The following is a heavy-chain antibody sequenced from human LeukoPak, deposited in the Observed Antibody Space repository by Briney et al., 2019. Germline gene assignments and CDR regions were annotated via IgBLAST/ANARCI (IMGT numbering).Heavy chain of an antibody. Sequence: GASVKVSCKASGYTFTSYGISWVRQAPGQGLEWMGWISAYNGNTNYAQKLQGRVTMTTDTSTSTAYMELRSLRSDDTAVYYCARGGVEQWFGELLATAPVSSWFDPWGQGTLVTVSS. V-gene: IGHV1-18*01. J-gene: IGHJ5*02. D-gene: IGHD3-10*01. CDR2: ISAYNGNT. CDR3: ARGGVEQWFGELLATAPVSSWFDP. CDR1: GYTFTSYG.